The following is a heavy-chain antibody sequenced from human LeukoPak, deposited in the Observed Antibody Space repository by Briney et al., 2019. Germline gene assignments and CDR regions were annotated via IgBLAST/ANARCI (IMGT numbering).Heavy chain of an antibody. D-gene: IGHD6-13*01. V-gene: IGHV3-7*01. J-gene: IGHJ5*02. Sequence: GGSLRLSCAASGFTFNTFWMSWVRQTPGKGPEWVANIKEDGTKKYYVDSVKGRFTISRYNAENSLYLQMKSLRAEDTAVYYCARDAAGYDPWGQGTLVTVSS. CDR3: ARDAAGYDP. CDR2: IKEDGTKK. CDR1: GFTFNTFW.